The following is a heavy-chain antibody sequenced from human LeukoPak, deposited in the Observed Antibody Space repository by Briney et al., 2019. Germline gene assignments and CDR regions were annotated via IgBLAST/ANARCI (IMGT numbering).Heavy chain of an antibody. CDR3: ARVRMPQTTVISNWFDP. Sequence: PSETLSLTCAVYGGSFSGYYWSWIRQPPGKGLEWIGEINHSGSTNYNPSLKSRVTISVDTSKNQFSLKLSSVTAADTAVYYCARVRMPQTTVISNWFDPWGQGTLVTVSS. V-gene: IGHV4-34*01. J-gene: IGHJ5*02. CDR1: GGSFSGYY. D-gene: IGHD4-17*01. CDR2: INHSGST.